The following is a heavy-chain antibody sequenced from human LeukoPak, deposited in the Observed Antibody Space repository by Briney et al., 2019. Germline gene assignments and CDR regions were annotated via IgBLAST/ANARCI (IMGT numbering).Heavy chain of an antibody. V-gene: IGHV3-30*02. D-gene: IGHD3-10*01. Sequence: PGGSLRLSCAASGFTFSSYGMHWVRQAPGKGLEWVAVIWYGGSNKYYADSVKGRFTISRDNSKNTLYLQMNSLRAEDTAVYYCAKDRGFGEFTPGYWGQGTLVTVSS. CDR3: AKDRGFGEFTPGY. CDR2: IWYGGSNK. J-gene: IGHJ4*02. CDR1: GFTFSSYG.